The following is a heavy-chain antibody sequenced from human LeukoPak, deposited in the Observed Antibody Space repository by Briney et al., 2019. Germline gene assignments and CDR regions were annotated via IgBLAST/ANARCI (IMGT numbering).Heavy chain of an antibody. CDR1: GGSFSGYY. CDR3: ARFNHDRYYYYSMDV. J-gene: IGHJ6*02. V-gene: IGHV4-34*01. D-gene: IGHD1-14*01. CDR2: INHSGST. Sequence: SETLSLTCAVYGGSFSGYYWSWIRQPPGKGLEWIGEINHSGSTNYNPSLKSRVTISVDTSKNQFSLKLSSVTAADTAVYYCARFNHDRYYYYSMDVWGQGTTVTVSS.